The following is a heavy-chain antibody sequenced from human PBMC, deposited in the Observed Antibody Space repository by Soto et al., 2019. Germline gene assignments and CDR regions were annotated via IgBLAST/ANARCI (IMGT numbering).Heavy chain of an antibody. CDR1: GYRFTSYW. CDR2: IDPSDSYT. CDR3: ARGESFGELVYGMDV. D-gene: IGHD3-10*01. J-gene: IGHJ6*02. V-gene: IGHV5-10-1*01. Sequence: PXGSPTIPLKGSGYRFTSYWISVVGQMSGKGLKWMGRIDPSDSYTNYSPSFQGHVTISADKSISTAYLQWSSLKASDTAMYYCARGESFGELVYGMDVWGQGTTVTVSS.